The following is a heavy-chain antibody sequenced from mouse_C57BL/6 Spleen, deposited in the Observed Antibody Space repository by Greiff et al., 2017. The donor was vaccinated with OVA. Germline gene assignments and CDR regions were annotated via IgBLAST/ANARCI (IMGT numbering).Heavy chain of an antibody. V-gene: IGHV1-63*01. D-gene: IGHD2-4*01. J-gene: IGHJ1*03. CDR2: IYPVGGYT. Sequence: VQLVESGAELVRPGTSVKMSCKASGYTFTNYWIGWAKQRPGHGLEWIGDIYPVGGYTNYNEKFKGKATLTADKSSSTAYMQFSSLTSEDSAIYYCARLGDYDGYWYFDVWGTGTTVTVSS. CDR3: ARLGDYDGYWYFDV. CDR1: GYTFTNYW.